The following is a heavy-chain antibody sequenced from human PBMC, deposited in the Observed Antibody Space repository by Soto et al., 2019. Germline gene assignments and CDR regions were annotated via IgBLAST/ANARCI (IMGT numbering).Heavy chain of an antibody. CDR1: GGSSSGYY. Sequence: SETLSLTCAVYGGSSSGYYWSWIRQPPGKGLEWIGEINHSGSTNYNPSLKSRVTISVDTSKNQFSLKLSSVTAADTAVYYCARGDIVVVVAATSHFDYWGQGTLVTVSS. D-gene: IGHD2-15*01. J-gene: IGHJ4*02. V-gene: IGHV4-34*01. CDR3: ARGDIVVVVAATSHFDY. CDR2: INHSGST.